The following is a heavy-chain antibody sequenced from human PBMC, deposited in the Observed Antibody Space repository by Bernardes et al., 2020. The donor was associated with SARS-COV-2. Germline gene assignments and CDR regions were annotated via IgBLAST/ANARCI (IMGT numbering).Heavy chain of an antibody. CDR2: INNDGRTI. Sequence: GGSLSLSCAAYGFTFSSYWIHWVRQVPGKGLVWVSRINNDGRTITYADSVKGRFIISRDNAKTTLYLQMNSLRVEDAAMYYCVRSAFSGGSGYFFDSWGQGTLVTVSS. CDR3: VRSAFSGGSGYFFDS. V-gene: IGHV3-74*01. J-gene: IGHJ4*02. CDR1: GFTFSSYW. D-gene: IGHD3-22*01.